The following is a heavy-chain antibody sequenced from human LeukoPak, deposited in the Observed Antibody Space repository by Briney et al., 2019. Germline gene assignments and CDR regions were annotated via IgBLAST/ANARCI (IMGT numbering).Heavy chain of an antibody. J-gene: IGHJ4*02. D-gene: IGHD3-16*01. CDR2: IYYSGST. CDR1: GGSISSSPYY. CDR3: ARGGGWVGDYVWGSFDY. Sequence: SETLSLTCTVSGGSISSSPYYWGWIRQPPGKGLEWIANIYYSGSTYYNPSLKSRVTISVDTSKNQFSLKLSSVTAADTAVYYCARGGGWVGDYVWGSFDYWGQGPLVTASS. V-gene: IGHV4-39*07.